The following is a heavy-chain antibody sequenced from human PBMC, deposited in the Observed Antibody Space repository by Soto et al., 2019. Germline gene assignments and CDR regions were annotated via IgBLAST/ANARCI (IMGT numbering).Heavy chain of an antibody. Sequence: EVQLVESGGGWVRPGESLRLSCAASGFTFTSAWINWGRQAPGKGLEWAGRIKSKRDGGTVDYGAPVKGRFTISRDDSKNTAYLQMNSLRNEDTAVYYCTTAERGGSYYSDYWGQGTLVTVSS. CDR3: TTAERGGSYYSDY. CDR2: IKSKRDGGTV. CDR1: GFTFTSAW. V-gene: IGHV3-15*07. J-gene: IGHJ4*02. D-gene: IGHD1-26*01.